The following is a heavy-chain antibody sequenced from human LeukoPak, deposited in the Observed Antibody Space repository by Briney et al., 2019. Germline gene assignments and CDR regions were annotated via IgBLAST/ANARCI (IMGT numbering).Heavy chain of an antibody. Sequence: ASVKASCKASGYTFTSYYMHWVRQAPGQGLEWMGIINPSGGSTSYAQKFQGRVTMTRDMSTSTVYMELSSLRSEDTAVYYCASAIFGTQDRDYWGQGTLVTVSS. J-gene: IGHJ4*02. D-gene: IGHD3-3*01. CDR2: INPSGGST. CDR3: ASAIFGTQDRDY. V-gene: IGHV1-46*01. CDR1: GYTFTSYY.